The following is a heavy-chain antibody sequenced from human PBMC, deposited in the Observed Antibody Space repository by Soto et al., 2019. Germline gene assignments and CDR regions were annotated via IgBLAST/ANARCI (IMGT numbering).Heavy chain of an antibody. V-gene: IGHV3-49*03. J-gene: IGHJ5*02. Sequence: GGSLRLSCTASGFTFGDYAMSWFRQAPGKRLEWIGFIRSKAYGGTTEYAASVKGRFTISRDDSKSIAYLQMNSLKTEDTAVYYCTGRVVYAIQNWCDPWRQGTLVTVSS. CDR1: GFTFGDYA. CDR3: TGRVVYAIQNWCDP. CDR2: IRSKAYGGTT. D-gene: IGHD2-8*01.